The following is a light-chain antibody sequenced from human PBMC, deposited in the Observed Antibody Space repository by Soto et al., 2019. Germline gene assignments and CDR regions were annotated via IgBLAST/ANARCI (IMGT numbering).Light chain of an antibody. CDR2: DAS. CDR1: EDIANF. Sequence: DIQMTQSPSSLSASVGDRVTITCQASEDIANFLNWYQQTPGRAPKLLIYDASTLQTGVPSRFSGSGSGTDFTFIISSLQPEDLATYYCQQYDSLPQTFGQGTKLEI. J-gene: IGKJ2*01. V-gene: IGKV1-33*01. CDR3: QQYDSLPQT.